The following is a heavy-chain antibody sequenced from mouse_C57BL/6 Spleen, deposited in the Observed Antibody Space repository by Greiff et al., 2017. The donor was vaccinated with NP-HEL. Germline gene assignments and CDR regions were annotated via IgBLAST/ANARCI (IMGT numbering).Heavy chain of an antibody. V-gene: IGHV5-4*01. CDR2: ISDGGSYT. CDR1: GFTFSSYA. CDR3: ARDSPSAWFAY. Sequence: EVKLVESGGGLVKPGGSLKLSCAASGFTFSSYAMSWVRQTPEKRLEWVATISDGGSYTYYPDNVKGRFTISRDNAKNNPYLQMSHLKSEDTAMYYCARDSPSAWFAYWGQGTLVTVSA. J-gene: IGHJ3*01.